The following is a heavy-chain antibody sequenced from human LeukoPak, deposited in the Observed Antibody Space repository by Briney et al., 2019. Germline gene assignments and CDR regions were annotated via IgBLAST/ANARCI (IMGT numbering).Heavy chain of an antibody. CDR2: RRAYNGNT. J-gene: IGHJ3*02. Sequence: ASVKLSCKASGYTFTSYGISWVRQAPGQRLEWRGWRRAYNGNTNYAKKLTGRVTMTKDTSPSTAYMELRSLRSDDTAVYYCAGDLMRGEVVFSHVAFDMGGQGTMVTVSA. CDR1: GYTFTSYG. CDR3: AGDLMRGEVVFSHVAFDM. V-gene: IGHV1-18*01.